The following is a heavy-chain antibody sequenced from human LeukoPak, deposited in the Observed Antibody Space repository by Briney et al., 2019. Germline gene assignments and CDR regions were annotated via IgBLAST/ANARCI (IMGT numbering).Heavy chain of an antibody. D-gene: IGHD5-12*01. Sequence: GGSPRLSCAASGFAFTSYTINWVRQAPGKGLEWVSSITTSGSIKYADSVKGRFTISRDNAKNSVYLQMSSLRADDTAAYFCARDKDIVAFDFWGQGTLVTVSS. CDR3: ARDKDIVAFDF. CDR2: ITTSGSI. V-gene: IGHV3-69-1*01. CDR1: GFAFTSYT. J-gene: IGHJ4*02.